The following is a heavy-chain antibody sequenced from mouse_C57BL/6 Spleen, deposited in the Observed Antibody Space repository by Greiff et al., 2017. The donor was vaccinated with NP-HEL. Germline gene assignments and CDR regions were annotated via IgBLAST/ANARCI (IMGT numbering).Heavy chain of an antibody. Sequence: DVHLVESGGGLVKPGGSLKLSCAASGFTFSSYAMSWVRQTPEKRLEWVATISDGGSYTYYPDNVKGRFTIARDNAKNNLYLQMSHLKSEDTAMYYCARSITTHAMDYWGQGTSVTVSS. V-gene: IGHV5-4*01. CDR1: GFTFSSYA. J-gene: IGHJ4*01. CDR3: ARSITTHAMDY. D-gene: IGHD1-1*01. CDR2: ISDGGSYT.